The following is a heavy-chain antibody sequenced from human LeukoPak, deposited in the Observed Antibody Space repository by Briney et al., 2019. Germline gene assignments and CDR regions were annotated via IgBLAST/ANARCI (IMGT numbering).Heavy chain of an antibody. CDR2: MNPNSGNT. D-gene: IGHD3-10*01. Sequence: ASAKVSCKASGYTSTSYDINWVRQATRQGLEWMGWMNPNSGNTGYAQNFQGRVTITRNTSISTAYMELSSLTSEDTAVYYCARGDYGSRGDYYYYYMDVWGKGTTVTVSS. CDR1: GYTSTSYD. J-gene: IGHJ6*03. CDR3: ARGDYGSRGDYYYYYMDV. V-gene: IGHV1-8*03.